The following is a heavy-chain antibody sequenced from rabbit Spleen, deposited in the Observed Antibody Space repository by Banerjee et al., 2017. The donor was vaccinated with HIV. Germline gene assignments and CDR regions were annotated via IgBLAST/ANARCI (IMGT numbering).Heavy chain of an antibody. CDR1: GFSFSISDD. D-gene: IGHD6-1*01. V-gene: IGHV1S45*01. CDR2: IYAGSSGSS. Sequence: QEQLVESGGDLVKPVASLTLTCTVSGFSFSISDDMCWVRQAPGKGLEGIACIYAGSSGSSYYASWAKGRFTISKTSSTTVTLQMTSLTAADTAPYFCAREVLYAAYAGFGDATIYYFDLWGQGTLVTVS. J-gene: IGHJ4*01. CDR3: AREVLYAAYAGFGDATIYYFDL.